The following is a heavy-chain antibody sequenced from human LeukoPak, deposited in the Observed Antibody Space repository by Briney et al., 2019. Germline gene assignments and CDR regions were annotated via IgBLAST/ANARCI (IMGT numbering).Heavy chain of an antibody. D-gene: IGHD3-10*01. CDR2: ITWNRDNI. CDR3: ARDYFQGGVRGVIIRYFDY. V-gene: IGHV3-9*01. J-gene: IGHJ4*02. CDR1: GFTFDDYA. Sequence: GGSLRLSCAASGFTFDDYAMHWVRQAPGKGLEWVSGITWNRDNIGYGDSVKGQFTISRDNAKNSLYLQMNSLRAEDTAVYYCARDYFQGGVRGVIIRYFDYWGQGTLVTVSS.